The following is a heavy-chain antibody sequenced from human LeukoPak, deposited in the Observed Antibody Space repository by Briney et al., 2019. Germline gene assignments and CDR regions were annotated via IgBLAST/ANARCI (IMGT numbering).Heavy chain of an antibody. CDR2: ITSSSTYI. CDR3: ARDPYSGGYGAYYYYYMDV. D-gene: IGHD1-26*01. V-gene: IGHV3-21*01. CDR1: GFTFSSYS. Sequence: GGSLRLSCAASGFTFSSYSMNWVRQAPGKGLEWVSSITSSSTYIYYADSVKGRFTISRDNAKNSLYLQMNSLRAEDSAVYYCARDPYSGGYGAYYYYYMDVWGKGTTVTISS. J-gene: IGHJ6*03.